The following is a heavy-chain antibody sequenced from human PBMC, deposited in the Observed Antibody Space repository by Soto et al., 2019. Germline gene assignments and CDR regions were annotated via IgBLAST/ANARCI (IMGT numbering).Heavy chain of an antibody. V-gene: IGHV2-5*02. Sequence: QITLKESGPTLLKPTQTLTLTCTFSGFSFISSGVGVGWIRQPPGKALEWLALVYWDDDKRYNPSLQHRLTITQDNDPSNRQVVLTLTDVDPADTATYYCAHRQRVIRYFDLGYFDYWGQGAPVTVSS. CDR3: AHRQRVIRYFDLGYFDY. J-gene: IGHJ4*02. D-gene: IGHD3-9*01. CDR2: VYWDDDK. CDR1: GFSFISSGVG.